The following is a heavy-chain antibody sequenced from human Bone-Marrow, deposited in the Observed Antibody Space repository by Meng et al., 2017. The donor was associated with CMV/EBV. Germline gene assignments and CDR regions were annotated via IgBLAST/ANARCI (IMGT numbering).Heavy chain of an antibody. D-gene: IGHD2-2*01. J-gene: IGHJ5*02. V-gene: IGHV4-39*07. CDR3: ARDIVVLPADLNWFDP. Sequence: GSLRLSCTVSGGSISSSSYYWGWIRQPPGKGLEWIGSIYYSGSTYYNPSLKSRVTISVDTSKNQFSLKLSSVTAADTAVYYCARDIVVLPADLNWFDPWGQGTLVTVSS. CDR2: IYYSGST. CDR1: GGSISSSSYY.